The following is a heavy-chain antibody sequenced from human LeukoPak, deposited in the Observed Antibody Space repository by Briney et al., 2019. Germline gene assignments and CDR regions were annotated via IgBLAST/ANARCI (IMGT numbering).Heavy chain of an antibody. D-gene: IGHD2-15*01. CDR2: MNPNSGNT. V-gene: IGHV1-8*01. J-gene: IGHJ4*02. CDR1: GYTFTCYD. CDR3: ARDVAAAAGSYFDY. Sequence: ASVKVSCKASGYTFTCYDINWVRQATGQGLEWMGWMNPNSGNTGYAQKFQGRVTMTRNTSISTAYMELSSLRSEDTAVYYCARDVAAAAGSYFDYWGQGTLVTVSS.